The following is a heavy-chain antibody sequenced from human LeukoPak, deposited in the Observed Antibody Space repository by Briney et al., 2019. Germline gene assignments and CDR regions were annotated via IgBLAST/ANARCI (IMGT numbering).Heavy chain of an antibody. Sequence: PGGSLRLSCAASGFTLRNYAMHWVRQAPGKGLEWVAVILHDGSSKYYADSVKGRFTISRDNSKNTLYLQMNSLRADDAALYYCARGDCGGDCYLSMATYDIWGQGTKVTVSS. CDR3: ARGDCGGDCYLSMATYDI. CDR2: ILHDGSSK. V-gene: IGHV3-30-3*01. D-gene: IGHD2-21*02. J-gene: IGHJ3*02. CDR1: GFTLRNYA.